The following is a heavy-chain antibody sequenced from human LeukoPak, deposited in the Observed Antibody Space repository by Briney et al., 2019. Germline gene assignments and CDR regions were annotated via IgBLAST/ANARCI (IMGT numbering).Heavy chain of an antibody. Sequence: PGGSLRLSCAAPALTFSDYSMNWVRQAPGKGLEWISYISSNGSTIYYAASVKGRFTISRDSAKNSLYLQMKGLRAEDTAIYYCARGPKTSFDYWGQGTLVTVSS. J-gene: IGHJ4*02. CDR2: ISSNGSTI. CDR3: ARGPKTSFDY. CDR1: ALTFSDYS. V-gene: IGHV3-48*01.